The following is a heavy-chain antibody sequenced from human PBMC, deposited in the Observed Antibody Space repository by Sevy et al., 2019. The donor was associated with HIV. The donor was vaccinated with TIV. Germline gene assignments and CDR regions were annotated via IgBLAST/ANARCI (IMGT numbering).Heavy chain of an antibody. J-gene: IGHJ6*02. V-gene: IGHV4-39*01. Sequence: SETLSLTCTVSGGSISSSSYYWGWIRQPPGKGLEWIGSIYYSGSTYYNPSLKSRVTISVDTSKNQFSLKLSSVTAADTAVYYCVRQGREYYDFWSGHWGMDVWGQGTTVTVSS. CDR1: GGSISSSSYY. D-gene: IGHD3-3*01. CDR2: IYYSGST. CDR3: VRQGREYYDFWSGHWGMDV.